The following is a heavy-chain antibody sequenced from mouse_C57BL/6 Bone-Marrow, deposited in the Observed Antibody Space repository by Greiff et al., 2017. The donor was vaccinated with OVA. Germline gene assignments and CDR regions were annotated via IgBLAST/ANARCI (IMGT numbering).Heavy chain of an antibody. V-gene: IGHV1-42*01. J-gene: IGHJ2*01. CDR2: INPSTGGT. CDR1: GYSFTGYY. CDR3: ARDFY. Sequence: EVKLVESGPELVKPGASVKISCKASGYSFTGYYMNWVKQSPEKSLEWIGEINPSTGGTTYNQKFKAKATLTVDKSSSTAYMQLKSLTSEDSAVYYCARDFYWGQGTTLTVSS.